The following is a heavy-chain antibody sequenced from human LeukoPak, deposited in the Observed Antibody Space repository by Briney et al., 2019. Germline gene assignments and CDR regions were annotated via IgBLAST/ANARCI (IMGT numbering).Heavy chain of an antibody. CDR1: GFTFSSYG. CDR3: ARRPTGDPKFDY. Sequence: PGGSLRLSCAASGFTFSSYGMHWVRQAPGKGLEWVAVIWYDGSNKYYADSVKGRFTISRDNSKNTLYLQMNSLRAEDTAVYYCARRPTGDPKFDYWGQGTLVTVSS. D-gene: IGHD7-27*01. CDR2: IWYDGSNK. J-gene: IGHJ4*02. V-gene: IGHV3-33*01.